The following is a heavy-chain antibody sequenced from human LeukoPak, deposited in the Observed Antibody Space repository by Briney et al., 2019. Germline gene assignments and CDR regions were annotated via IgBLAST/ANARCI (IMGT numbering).Heavy chain of an antibody. CDR3: ARVSVGADES. D-gene: IGHD1-26*01. CDR1: GGTFSSYA. J-gene: IGHJ5*02. Sequence: GASVKVSCKASGGTFSSYAISWVRQAPGQGLEWMGWINPNSGGTNYAQKFQGRVTMTRDTSISTAYMELSRLRSDDTAVYYCARVSVGADESWGQGTLVTVSS. CDR2: INPNSGGT. V-gene: IGHV1-2*02.